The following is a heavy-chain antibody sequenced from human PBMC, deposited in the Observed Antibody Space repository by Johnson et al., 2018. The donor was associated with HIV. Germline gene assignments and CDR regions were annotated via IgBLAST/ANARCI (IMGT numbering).Heavy chain of an antibody. D-gene: IGHD4-23*01. CDR2: IWYDGSNE. CDR1: GFTFSSYG. J-gene: IGHJ3*02. Sequence: QVQVVESGGGVVQPGRSLRLSCAAYGFTFSSYGMHWVRQAPGKGLEWVAVIWYDGSNEHYADSVKGRFTISRDNSKNTLYLQMSSLRAEDTAVYYCEKSPGKDNGGNSGAFHIWGQGTMVTVSS. V-gene: IGHV3-33*06. CDR3: EKSPGKDNGGNSGAFHI.